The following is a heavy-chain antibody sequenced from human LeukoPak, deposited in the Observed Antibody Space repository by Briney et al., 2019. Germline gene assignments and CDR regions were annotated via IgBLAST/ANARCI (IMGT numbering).Heavy chain of an antibody. V-gene: IGHV3-23*01. CDR2: ISDSGDGT. J-gene: IGHJ4*02. CDR3: ASDRERDPSVYYLV. CDR1: GFVFSDYA. Sequence: PGGSLKLSCAASGFVFSDYAMSWVRQAPGKGLEWVATISDSGDGTYYADSVKGRFTVSGDNSKNTLFLQMNSLRAEDSAIYYCASDRERDPSVYYLVGGQGTLITVSS. D-gene: IGHD3-22*01.